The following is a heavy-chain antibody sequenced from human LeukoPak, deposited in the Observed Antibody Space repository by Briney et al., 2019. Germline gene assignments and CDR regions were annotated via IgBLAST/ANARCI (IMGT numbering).Heavy chain of an antibody. CDR2: IYSGGST. V-gene: IGHV3-66*01. J-gene: IGHJ4*02. CDR1: GFTVSSNY. D-gene: IGHD3-10*01. CDR3: ARGSGWLPYFDY. Sequence: GGSLRLSCAASGFTVSSNYMSWVRQAPGKGLEWVSVIYSGGSTYYADSVKGRFAVSRDNSKNTLYLQMNSLRAEDTAVYYCARGSGWLPYFDYWGQGTLVTVSS.